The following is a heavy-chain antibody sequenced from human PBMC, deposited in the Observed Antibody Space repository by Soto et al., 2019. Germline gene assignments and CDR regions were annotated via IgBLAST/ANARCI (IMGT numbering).Heavy chain of an antibody. CDR3: ARQMVFPYYFDY. V-gene: IGHV4-59*08. D-gene: IGHD3-10*01. J-gene: IGHJ4*02. Sequence: PSETLSLTCTVSGGSISSYYWSWIRQPPGKGLEWIGYIYYSGSTNYNPSLKSRVTISVDTSKNQFSLKLSSGTAADTAVYYCARQMVFPYYFDYWGQGTLVTVSS. CDR2: IYYSGST. CDR1: GGSISSYY.